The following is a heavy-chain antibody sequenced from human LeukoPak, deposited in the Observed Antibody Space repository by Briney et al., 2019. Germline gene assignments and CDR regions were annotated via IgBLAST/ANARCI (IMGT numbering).Heavy chain of an antibody. CDR3: AKDSPTYYADS. V-gene: IGHV3-30*02. CDR1: GFTFSSFG. J-gene: IGHJ4*02. D-gene: IGHD2/OR15-2a*01. Sequence: PGGSLRLSCAASGFTFSSFGMHWVRQAPGKGLEWVSFINYNGGDKYYADSVKGRFTISRDSSKNTLSLQMNSLRAEDTAVYFCAKDSPTYYADSWGQGTLVTVSS. CDR2: INYNGGDK.